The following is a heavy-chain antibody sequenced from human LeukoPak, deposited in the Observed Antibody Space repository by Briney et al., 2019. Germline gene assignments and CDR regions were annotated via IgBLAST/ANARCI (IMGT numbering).Heavy chain of an antibody. Sequence: GGSLRLSCAASGFTLSSYAMSWVRQAPGKGLEWVSAISGSGGSTYYADSVKGRFTISRDNSKNTLYLQMNSLRAEDTAVYYCAKRQQQLVGGDYWGQGTLVTVSS. V-gene: IGHV3-23*01. J-gene: IGHJ4*02. D-gene: IGHD6-13*01. CDR1: GFTLSSYA. CDR3: AKRQQQLVGGDY. CDR2: ISGSGGST.